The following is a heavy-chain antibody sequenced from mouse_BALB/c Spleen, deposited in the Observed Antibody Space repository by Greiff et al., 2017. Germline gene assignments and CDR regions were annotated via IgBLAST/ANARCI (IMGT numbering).Heavy chain of an antibody. V-gene: IGHV5-4*02. J-gene: IGHJ3*01. D-gene: IGHD2-2*01. CDR3: ARGSGVKTDGAWFAY. CDR2: ISDGGSYT. Sequence: DVHLVESGPGLVKPGGFLTISCAASGFTFSDYYMYWVRQTPEKGLEWVATISDGGSYTYYPDSVKGRFTISRDNAKNNLYLQMSSLKSEDTAMYYCARGSGVKTDGAWFAYWGQGTLVTVSA. CDR1: GFTFSDYY.